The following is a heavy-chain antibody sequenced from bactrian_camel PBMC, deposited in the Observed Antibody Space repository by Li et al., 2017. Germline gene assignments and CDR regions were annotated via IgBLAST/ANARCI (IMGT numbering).Heavy chain of an antibody. CDR1: GYTYSRLC. CDR3: AAAPGYRSNPLKFLPTDY. Sequence: HVQLVESGGGSVQAGGSLRLSCAASGYTYSRLCVGWFRRAPGKEREGVAYMYRETTAQYADSVKGRFTISKVKNTLYLQMNSLAHEDTGMYYCAAAPGYRSNPLKFLPTDYWGQGTQVTVS. J-gene: IGHJ4*01. V-gene: IGHV3S6*01. D-gene: IGHD2*01. CDR2: MYRETTA.